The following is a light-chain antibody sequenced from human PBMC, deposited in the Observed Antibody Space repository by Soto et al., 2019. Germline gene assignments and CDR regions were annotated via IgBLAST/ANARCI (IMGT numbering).Light chain of an antibody. V-gene: IGKV3-20*01. Sequence: EIVLTQSPGTLSLSPGEGTTLSCRTSKSDSSSYLAWYQHKPGQAPRLLIYGASSRATGIPDRFSGSGSGTDFTLTISRLEPEDFAVYYCQQYGSSPHTFGQGTKLEIK. CDR3: QQYGSSPHT. CDR1: KSDSSSY. CDR2: GAS. J-gene: IGKJ2*01.